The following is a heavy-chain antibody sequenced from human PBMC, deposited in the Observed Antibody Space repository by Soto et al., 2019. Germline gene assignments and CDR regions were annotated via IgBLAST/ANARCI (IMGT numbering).Heavy chain of an antibody. CDR2: ISYDGSNK. CDR1: GFTFSSYA. Sequence: QVQLVESGGGVVQPGRSLRLSCAASGFTFSSYAMHWVRQAPGKGLEWVAVISYDGSNKYYADSVKGRFTISRDNSKNTQYLQMNSLRAEDTAVYYCARDLKLNWFDPWGQGTLVTVSS. CDR3: ARDLKLNWFDP. V-gene: IGHV3-30-3*01. J-gene: IGHJ5*02.